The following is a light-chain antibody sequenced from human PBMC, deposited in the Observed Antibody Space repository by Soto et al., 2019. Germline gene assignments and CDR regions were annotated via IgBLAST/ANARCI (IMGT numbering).Light chain of an antibody. CDR3: QQYRRLPIT. J-gene: IGKJ5*01. V-gene: IGKV3-20*01. Sequence: EIVLTQSPGTLSLSPGERATLSCRASQTVISRYLARYQQKPGQAPRLLIYDTSSRATGIPDTFSGSGSGTDFTLTISRLEPEDFAVYYCQQYRRLPITFGQGTRLEIK. CDR1: QTVISRY. CDR2: DTS.